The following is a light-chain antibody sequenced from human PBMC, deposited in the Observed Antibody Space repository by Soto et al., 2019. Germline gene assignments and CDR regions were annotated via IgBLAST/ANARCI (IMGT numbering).Light chain of an antibody. CDR2: AAS. V-gene: IGKV3-20*01. Sequence: EIVLTQSPCTPSLSPGERATLSCRASQSVSSTYLAWYQQKPGQAPRLLIYAASSRATAIPDRFSGNGSGTDFTLTISRLEPEDFAVYFCQQYGTSPTFGGGTKVDIK. CDR1: QSVSSTY. J-gene: IGKJ4*01. CDR3: QQYGTSPT.